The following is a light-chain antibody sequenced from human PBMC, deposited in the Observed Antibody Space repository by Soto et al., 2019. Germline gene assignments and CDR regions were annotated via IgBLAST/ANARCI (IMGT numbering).Light chain of an antibody. CDR2: QVT. V-gene: IGLV2-14*01. CDR1: SSDIGGYYY. J-gene: IGLJ1*01. CDR3: TSYSSSSTFYV. Sequence: QSVLTQPASVSGSPGQSITISCTGTSSDIGGYYYVSWYQHHPGKAPKLIIYQVTNRPSGVSHRFSGSKSGNTASLTISGPQAEDEADYYCTSYSSSSTFYVFGTGTKVTVL.